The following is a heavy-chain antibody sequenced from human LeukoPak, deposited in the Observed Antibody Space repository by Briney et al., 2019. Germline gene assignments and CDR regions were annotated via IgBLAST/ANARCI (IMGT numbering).Heavy chain of an antibody. Sequence: PGGSLRLSCAASGFTFSSYEMNSVRQAPGKGLEWVSYISSSGSTIYYADSVKGRFTISRDNAKNSLYLQMNSLRAENTAVYYCASSMGLLYTRWSQGTLVTVSS. CDR3: ASSMGLLYTR. V-gene: IGHV3-48*03. J-gene: IGHJ4*02. CDR1: GFTFSSYE. D-gene: IGHD3-16*01. CDR2: ISSSGSTI.